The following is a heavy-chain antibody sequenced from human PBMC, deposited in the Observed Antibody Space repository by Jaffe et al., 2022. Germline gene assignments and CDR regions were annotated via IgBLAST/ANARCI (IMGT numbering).Heavy chain of an antibody. V-gene: IGHV3-23*01. CDR2: ISGSGGST. CDR1: GFTFSSYA. Sequence: EVQLLESGGGLVQPGGSLRLSCAASGFTFSSYAMSWVRQAPGKGLEWVSAISGSGGSTYYADSVKGRFTISRDNSKNTLYLQMNSLRAEDTAVYYCAKDPRFRGGARDCSGGSCYGYWGQGTLVTVSS. D-gene: IGHD2-15*01. J-gene: IGHJ4*02. CDR3: AKDPRFRGGARDCSGGSCYGY.